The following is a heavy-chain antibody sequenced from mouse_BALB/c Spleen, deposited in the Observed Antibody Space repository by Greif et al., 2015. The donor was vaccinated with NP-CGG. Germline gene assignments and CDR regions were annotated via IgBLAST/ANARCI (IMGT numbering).Heavy chain of an antibody. CDR1: GFNIKDYY. Sequence: VHVKQSGAELVRPGALVKLSCKASGFNIKDYYMHWVKQRPEQGLEWIGWIDPENGNTIYDPKFQGKASITADTSSNTAYLQLSSLTSEDTAVYYCASGGETLAYWGQGTLVTVSA. J-gene: IGHJ3*01. CDR3: ASGGETLAY. CDR2: IDPENGNT. V-gene: IGHV14-1*02.